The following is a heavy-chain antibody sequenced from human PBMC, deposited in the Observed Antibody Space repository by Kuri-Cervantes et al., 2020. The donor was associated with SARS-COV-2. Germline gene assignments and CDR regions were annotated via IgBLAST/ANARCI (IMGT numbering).Heavy chain of an antibody. V-gene: IGHV2-5*05. J-gene: IGHJ5*02. CDR3: ARIHSSSSSWGHWFDP. CDR1: GFSHSTNGVG. D-gene: IGHD6-6*01. CDR2: IYWDDDK. Sequence: SGPTLVKPTQTLTLTCTFSGFSHSTNGVGVGWIRQPPGKALEWLALIYWDDDKRYGPSLKTRLTISKDTSKNQVVLTMTNMDPVDTATYYCARIHSSSSSWGHWFDPWGQGTLVTVSS.